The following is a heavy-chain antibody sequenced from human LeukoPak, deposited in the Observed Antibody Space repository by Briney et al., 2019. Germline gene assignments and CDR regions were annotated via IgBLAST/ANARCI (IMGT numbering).Heavy chain of an antibody. D-gene: IGHD2-15*01. CDR1: EFTFSSYW. Sequence: PGGSLRLSCAASEFTFSSYWMSWVRQAPGKGLEWVANIKHDGSEKDYVDSEKGRFTISRDNAKNSLYLQMDSLRAEDTAVYYCARGYCSGGTCYSLGAFDIWGQGTMVTVSS. CDR2: IKHDGSEK. J-gene: IGHJ3*02. CDR3: ARGYCSGGTCYSLGAFDI. V-gene: IGHV3-7*01.